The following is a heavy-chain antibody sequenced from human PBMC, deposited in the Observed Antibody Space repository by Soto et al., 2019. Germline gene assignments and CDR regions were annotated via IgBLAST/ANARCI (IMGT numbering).Heavy chain of an antibody. CDR3: ARGLYYYDSSGKFDY. V-gene: IGHV1-2*04. Sequence: ASLKVSCKASGYTFTGYDMHWVRQAPGQGLEWMGWINPNSGGTNYAQKFQGWVTMTRDTSISTAYMELSRLRSDDTAVYYCARGLYYYDSSGKFDYWGQGTLVTVSS. D-gene: IGHD3-22*01. CDR2: INPNSGGT. J-gene: IGHJ4*02. CDR1: GYTFTGYD.